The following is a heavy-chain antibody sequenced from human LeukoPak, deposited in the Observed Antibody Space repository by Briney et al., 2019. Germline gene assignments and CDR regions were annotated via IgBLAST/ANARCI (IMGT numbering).Heavy chain of an antibody. D-gene: IGHD3-3*01. CDR2: INHSGST. J-gene: IGHJ5*02. V-gene: IGHV4-34*01. CDR1: GGSFSGYY. Sequence: SETLSLTCAVYGGSFSGYYWSWIRQPPGKGLEWIGEINHSGSTNYNPSLKSRVTISVDTSKNQFSLKLSSVTAADTAVYYCARHGKMFDFWSGYYTNWFDPWGQGTLVTVSS. CDR3: ARHGKMFDFWSGYYTNWFDP.